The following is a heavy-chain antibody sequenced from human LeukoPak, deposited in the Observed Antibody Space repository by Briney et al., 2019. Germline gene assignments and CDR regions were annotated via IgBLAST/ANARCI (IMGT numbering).Heavy chain of an antibody. J-gene: IGHJ3*02. D-gene: IGHD2-15*01. CDR1: GFNFSSYS. Sequence: GGSLRLSCVASGFNFSSYSMQWVRQAPGKGLEYVSVISSNGGSTYYADSVKGRFTISRDNSKNTLYLQMGSLRAEDMAVYYCAREKGGFDIWGQGTMVTVSS. CDR3: AREKGGFDI. V-gene: IGHV3-64*02. CDR2: ISSNGGST.